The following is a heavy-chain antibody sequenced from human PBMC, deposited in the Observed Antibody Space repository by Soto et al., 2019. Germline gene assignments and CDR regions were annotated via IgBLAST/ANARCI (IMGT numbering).Heavy chain of an antibody. CDR3: ARQGGYSYGHTDY. CDR2: IYPGDSDT. Sequence: PKISCKGSGYSFTSYWIGWVRQMPRQGLKWMGLIYPGDSDTRYSPSCQGQVTISSDKSISTAYLQWSSLKASDTAMYYCARQGGYSYGHTDYWGQGTLVTVSS. D-gene: IGHD5-18*01. V-gene: IGHV5-51*01. J-gene: IGHJ4*02. CDR1: GYSFTSYW.